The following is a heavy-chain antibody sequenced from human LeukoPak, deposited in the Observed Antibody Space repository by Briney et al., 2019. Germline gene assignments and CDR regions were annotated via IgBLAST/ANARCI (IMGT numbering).Heavy chain of an antibody. D-gene: IGHD3-10*01. CDR3: ARHTFHRGNWNWFDP. CDR1: GFTFSSYS. J-gene: IGHJ5*02. Sequence: GGSLRLSCAASGFTFSSYSMNWVRQAPGKGLEWVSSISSSSSYIYYADSVKGRFTISRDNAKNSLYLQMNSLRAEDTAVYYCARHTFHRGNWNWFDPWGQGTLVTVSS. V-gene: IGHV3-21*01. CDR2: ISSSSSYI.